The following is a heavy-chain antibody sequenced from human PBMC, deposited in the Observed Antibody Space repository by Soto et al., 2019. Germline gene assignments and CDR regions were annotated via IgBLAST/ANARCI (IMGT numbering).Heavy chain of an antibody. V-gene: IGHV1-18*01. J-gene: IGHJ4*02. CDR1: GYTFTSYG. CDR2: ISAYNGNT. Sequence: QVQLVQSGAEVKKPGASVKVSCKASGYTFTSYGISWVRQAPGQGLEWMGWISAYNGNTNYAQTLQGRVTMTTDTSTSTAYMELRSLRSDDTAVYYCARVFRSLGAVTNNPWGYYFDYWGQGTLVTVSS. CDR3: ARVFRSLGAVTNNPWGYYFDY. D-gene: IGHD4-17*01.